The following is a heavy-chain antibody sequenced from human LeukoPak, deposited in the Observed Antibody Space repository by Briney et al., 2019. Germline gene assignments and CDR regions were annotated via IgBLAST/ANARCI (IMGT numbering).Heavy chain of an antibody. CDR1: GFTVSSNF. Sequence: GGSLRLSCAASGFTVSSNFMTWVRQAPGKGLEWVSVMYSIGSTFYADSVKGRFTISRDTSKNTLYLQMNSLRAEDTAVYFCARDSDIDAMDVWGQGTTVTVSS. CDR3: ARDSDIDAMDV. J-gene: IGHJ6*02. CDR2: MYSIGST. D-gene: IGHD3-10*01. V-gene: IGHV3-53*01.